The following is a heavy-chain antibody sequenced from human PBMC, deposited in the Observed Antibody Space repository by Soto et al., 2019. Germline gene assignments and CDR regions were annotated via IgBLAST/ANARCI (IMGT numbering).Heavy chain of an antibody. J-gene: IGHJ4*02. CDR1: GGSMLSYY. CDR3: ARRILATETFDY. D-gene: IGHD4-17*01. CDR2: IYYAGST. Sequence: QVRLQESGPGLVKPSETLCLTCTVSGGSMLSYYWSWIRQPPGDGLQWIGFIYYAGSTKYNPSLNSRVTISVSTSDPQFSQTVTSLTAADTAAHSSARRILATETFDYWGQGTLVTVSS. V-gene: IGHV4-59*08.